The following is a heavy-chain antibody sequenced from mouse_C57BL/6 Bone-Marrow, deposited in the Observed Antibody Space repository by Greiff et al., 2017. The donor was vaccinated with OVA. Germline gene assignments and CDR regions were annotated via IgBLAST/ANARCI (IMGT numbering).Heavy chain of an antibody. CDR3: ARHYYGSADY. CDR2: IYPRSGNT. Sequence: QVQLQQSGAELARPGASVKLSCKASGYTFTSYGISWVKQGTGQGLEWIGEIYPRSGNTYYNEKFKGKATLTADKSSSTAYMELRSLTSEDSAVYFCARHYYGSADYWGQGTTLTVSS. D-gene: IGHD1-1*01. J-gene: IGHJ2*01. V-gene: IGHV1-81*01. CDR1: GYTFTSYG.